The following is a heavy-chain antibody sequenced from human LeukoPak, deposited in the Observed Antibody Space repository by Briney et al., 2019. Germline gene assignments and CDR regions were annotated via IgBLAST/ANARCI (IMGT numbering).Heavy chain of an antibody. V-gene: IGHV3-21*01. CDR1: GFTFRTYS. CDR3: ARDYGAGFHYYYYLDV. J-gene: IGHJ6*03. CDR2: ISGTSTFI. Sequence: PGGSLRLSCVASGFTFRTYSMNWVRQAPGKGLEWVSSISGTSTFIYYADSVKGRFTISRDNAKNSLYLQMDSLRDEDTAVYYCARDYGAGFHYYYYLDVWGKGTTVTVSS. D-gene: IGHD4/OR15-4a*01.